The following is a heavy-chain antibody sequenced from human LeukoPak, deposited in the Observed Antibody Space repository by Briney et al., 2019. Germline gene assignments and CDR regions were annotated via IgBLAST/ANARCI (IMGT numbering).Heavy chain of an antibody. Sequence: APETLCLTCADPGGSFSGYYWSWVRQPPGKGLERIGEIKYSGSTNYHRPLKSRVTISDDPSKNQFALRLSSVTAPDTAVYYCARVLEGSSGQHRYFDLWGRGTRVTVSS. V-gene: IGHV4-34*01. D-gene: IGHD6-19*01. CDR1: GGSFSGYY. CDR2: IKYSGST. J-gene: IGHJ2*01. CDR3: ARVLEGSSGQHRYFDL.